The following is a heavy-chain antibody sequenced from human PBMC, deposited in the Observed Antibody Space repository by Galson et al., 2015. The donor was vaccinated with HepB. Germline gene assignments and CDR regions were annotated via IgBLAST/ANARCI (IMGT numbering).Heavy chain of an antibody. Sequence: SLRLSCAASGIPFSGYGMHWVRQAPGKGLEWVALISREGSKTFYADSEKGRFTISRDNSKNTLYLQMASLRAEDSALYYCAKDLYYYDSSGPDSWGQGTLVTVSS. CDR1: GIPFSGYG. CDR2: ISREGSKT. V-gene: IGHV3-30*18. D-gene: IGHD3-22*01. J-gene: IGHJ4*02. CDR3: AKDLYYYDSSGPDS.